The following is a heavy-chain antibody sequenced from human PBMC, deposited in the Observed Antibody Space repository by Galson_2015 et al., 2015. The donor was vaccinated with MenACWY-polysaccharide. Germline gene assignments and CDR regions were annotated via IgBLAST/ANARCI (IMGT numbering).Heavy chain of an antibody. CDR2: VSGSGGHT. D-gene: IGHD6-13*01. J-gene: IGHJ4*02. CDR1: GFTFSTYA. CDR3: AKSPIIAAAGEFFDY. V-gene: IGHV3-23*01. Sequence: SLRLSCAASGFTFSTYAMSWVRQAPGKGLEWVSSVSGSGGHTYYADSVKGRFTISRDNSKNTVYLQVNSLRAEDMAIYYCAKSPIIAAAGEFFDYWGQGTLVTDSS.